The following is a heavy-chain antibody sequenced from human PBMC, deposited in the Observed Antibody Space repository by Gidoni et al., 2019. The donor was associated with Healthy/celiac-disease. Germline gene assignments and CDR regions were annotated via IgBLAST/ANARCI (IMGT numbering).Heavy chain of an antibody. CDR1: GFTVSSNY. CDR2: IYSGGST. CDR3: ASGGVIVVADRLFDY. Sequence: EVQLVESGGGLVQPGGSLRLSCAASGFTVSSNYMTWVRQAPGKGLEWVSVIYSGGSTYYADSVKGRFTISRDNSKNTLYLQMNSLRAEDTAVYYCASGGVIVVADRLFDYWGQGTLVTVSS. J-gene: IGHJ4*02. D-gene: IGHD6-19*01. V-gene: IGHV3-66*01.